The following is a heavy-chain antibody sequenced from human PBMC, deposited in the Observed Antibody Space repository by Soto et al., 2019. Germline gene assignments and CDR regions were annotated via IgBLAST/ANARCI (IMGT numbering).Heavy chain of an antibody. CDR2: IYYSGST. CDR1: GGSISSGGYY. Sequence: QVQLQESGPGLVKPSQTLSLTCTVSGGSISSGGYYWSWIRQHPVKGLEWIGYIYYSGSTYYNPSLNSRVTISVDTSKNQFPLKLSSVTAADTAVYYCAREPAERSSSPIDYWGQGTLVTVSS. V-gene: IGHV4-31*03. CDR3: AREPAERSSSPIDY. D-gene: IGHD6-6*01. J-gene: IGHJ4*02.